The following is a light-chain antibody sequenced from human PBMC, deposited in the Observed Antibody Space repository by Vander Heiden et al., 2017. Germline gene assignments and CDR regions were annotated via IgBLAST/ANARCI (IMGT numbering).Light chain of an antibody. J-gene: IGKJ4*01. CDR3: HQFKSYPFT. V-gene: IGKV1-5*03. CDR1: QSISDW. Sequence: DIQMTQSPSTLSASVGDRVTITCRASQSISDWLAWYQQKPGKAPNLLIYNASNLQSGVSSRFSGSASGTEFSLTISGLQPDDLATYYCHQFKSYPFTFGGGTKVEI. CDR2: NAS.